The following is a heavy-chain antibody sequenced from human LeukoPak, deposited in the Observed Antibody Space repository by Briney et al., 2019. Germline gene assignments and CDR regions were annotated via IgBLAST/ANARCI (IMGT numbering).Heavy chain of an antibody. Sequence: SVKVSCKASGGTFSSNAISWVRQAPGQGLEWMGGIIPIFGTANCAQKFQGRVTITADESTSTAYMELSSLRSEDTAVYYCARDHPNSSGYSFDYWGQGTLVTVSS. V-gene: IGHV1-69*13. D-gene: IGHD3-22*01. CDR3: ARDHPNSSGYSFDY. J-gene: IGHJ4*02. CDR1: GGTFSSNA. CDR2: IIPIFGTA.